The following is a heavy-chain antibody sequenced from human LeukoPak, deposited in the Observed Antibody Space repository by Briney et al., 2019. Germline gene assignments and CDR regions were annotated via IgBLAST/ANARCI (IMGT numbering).Heavy chain of an antibody. CDR3: ARGPPHGTMVGYYYYYMDV. V-gene: IGHV4-59*01. CDR2: IYYSGST. Sequence: SETLSLTCTVSGGSLSGYYWSWIRQPPGKGLEWIGYIYYSGSTNYNPPLKSRVTISVDTSKNQFSLKLSSVTAADTAVYCCARGPPHGTMVGYYYYYMDVWGKGTTVTVSS. CDR1: GGSLSGYY. D-gene: IGHD4/OR15-4a*01. J-gene: IGHJ6*03.